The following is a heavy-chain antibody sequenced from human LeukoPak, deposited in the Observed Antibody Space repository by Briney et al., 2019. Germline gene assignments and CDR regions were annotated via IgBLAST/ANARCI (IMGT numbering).Heavy chain of an antibody. J-gene: IGHJ4*02. Sequence: SETLSLTCAVYGGSFSDYYWTWFRQPPGKGLEWIGEIDHTGGTNYNPSLKSRVTISVDTSKKQLSLRLNSVTAADTAVYYCTRGLVRHLPPGYWGQGTLVTVSS. D-gene: IGHD3-9*01. V-gene: IGHV4-34*01. CDR3: TRGLVRHLPPGY. CDR1: GGSFSDYY. CDR2: IDHTGGT.